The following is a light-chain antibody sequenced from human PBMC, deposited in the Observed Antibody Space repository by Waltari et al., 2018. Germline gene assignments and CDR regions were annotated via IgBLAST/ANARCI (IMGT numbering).Light chain of an antibody. CDR3: QQYNTGPPCT. CDR2: GAS. J-gene: IGKJ1*01. V-gene: IGKV3-15*01. Sequence: EIVMTQSPATLSLSPGERDTLPCRASQSISFNLAWYQQKPGQAPRLLIYGASTRASGIPARFSGSGSGTDFSLTISSLQSEDFAVYFCQQYNTGPPCTFGQGTKVEVK. CDR1: QSISFN.